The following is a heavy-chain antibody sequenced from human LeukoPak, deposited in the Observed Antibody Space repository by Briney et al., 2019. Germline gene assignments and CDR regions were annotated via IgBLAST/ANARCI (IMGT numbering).Heavy chain of an antibody. J-gene: IGHJ4*02. CDR1: GFTFSSYG. Sequence: GGSLRLSCAASGFTFSSYGMHWVRQAPGKGLEWVAVISYDGSNKYYADSVKGRFTISRDNSKNTLYLQMNSLRAEDTAVYYCAKDFEWALDYWGQGTLVTVSS. D-gene: IGHD3-3*01. CDR3: AKDFEWALDY. V-gene: IGHV3-30*18. CDR2: ISYDGSNK.